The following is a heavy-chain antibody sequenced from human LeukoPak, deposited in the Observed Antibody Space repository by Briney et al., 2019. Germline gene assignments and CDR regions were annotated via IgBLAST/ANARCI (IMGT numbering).Heavy chain of an antibody. CDR1: GFTFSSYW. CDR2: INSDGSST. V-gene: IGHV3-74*01. D-gene: IGHD2-21*02. J-gene: IGHJ6*04. Sequence: PGGSLRLSCAASGFTFSSYWMHWVRQAPGKGLVWVSRINSDGSSTSYADSVKGRFTISRDNAKNTLYLQMNSLRAEDTAVYYCARVMVATRNPLYYYYGMDVWGKGTTVTVSS. CDR3: ARVMVATRNPLYYYYGMDV.